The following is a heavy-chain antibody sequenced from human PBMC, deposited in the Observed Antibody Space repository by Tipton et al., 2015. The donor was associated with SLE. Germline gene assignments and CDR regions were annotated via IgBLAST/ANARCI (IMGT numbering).Heavy chain of an antibody. CDR2: IYYSGST. D-gene: IGHD3-22*01. CDR1: GGSFSSYY. CDR3: ARHLYYYDSSSFDY. J-gene: IGHJ4*02. V-gene: IGHV4-59*01. Sequence: TLSLTCAVYGGSFSSYYWSWIRQPPGKGLEWIGYIYYSGSTNYNPSLKSRVTISVDTSKNQFSLKLSSVTAADTAVYYCARHLYYYDSSSFDYWGQGTLVTVSS.